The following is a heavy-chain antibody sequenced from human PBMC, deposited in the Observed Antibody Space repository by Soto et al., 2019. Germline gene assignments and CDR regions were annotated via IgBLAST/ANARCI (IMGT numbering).Heavy chain of an antibody. CDR2: IYPGDSDT. Sequence: GESLKIPRKGSRYSFTSYWIGWVRQMPGKGLEWMGIIYPGDSDTRYSPSFQGQVTISPDKSISTAYLQWSSLKGSNTAMYDCARRDSRLLSDIWGQGTMVTVSS. J-gene: IGHJ3*02. CDR3: ARRDSRLLSDI. D-gene: IGHD3-22*01. V-gene: IGHV5-51*01. CDR1: RYSFTSYW.